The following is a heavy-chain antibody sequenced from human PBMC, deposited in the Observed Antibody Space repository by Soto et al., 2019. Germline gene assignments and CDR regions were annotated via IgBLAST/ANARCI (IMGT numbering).Heavy chain of an antibody. D-gene: IGHD1-26*01. J-gene: IGHJ4*02. CDR1: GFTFSDSA. CDR2: IRSKANNYAT. CDR3: ARIWSEREPNFDH. V-gene: IGHV3-73*01. Sequence: GGSLRLSCAASGFTFSDSAMHWARQASGKGLEWVGRIRSKANNYATVYAASVKGRFTISRDDSKNTAYLQMNSLKTEDTAVYSCARIWSEREPNFDHWGRGTLVTVYS.